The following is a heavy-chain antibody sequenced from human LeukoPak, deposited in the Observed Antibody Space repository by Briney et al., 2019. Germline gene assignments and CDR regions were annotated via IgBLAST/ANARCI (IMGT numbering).Heavy chain of an antibody. D-gene: IGHD3-10*01. J-gene: IGHJ4*02. CDR2: IKQDGSEK. CDR1: GFTFTNHW. Sequence: GGSLRLSCAASGFTFTNHWMSWVRQAPGKGLEWVANIKQDGSEKNYVDSAKGRFTISRDNAKNSLNLQMNYLRAEDTAVYYCVRNGGSFDYWGQGTLVPVSS. CDR3: VRNGGSFDY. V-gene: IGHV3-7*01.